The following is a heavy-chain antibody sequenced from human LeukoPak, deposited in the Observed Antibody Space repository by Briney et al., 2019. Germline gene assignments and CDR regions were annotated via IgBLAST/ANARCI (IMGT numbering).Heavy chain of an antibody. CDR1: GGSISGFY. CDR2: VHSSGRT. J-gene: IGHJ4*02. Sequence: SETLSLTCTVSGGSISGFYWSWVRQVPGKGLEWIGYVHSSGRTNYNPSLKSRVTVSLDTSKNQFSLKVSAATAADTAVYFCARLLPENCSGGSCQDYWGQGILVTVSS. V-gene: IGHV4-4*08. CDR3: ARLLPENCSGGSCQDY. D-gene: IGHD2-15*01.